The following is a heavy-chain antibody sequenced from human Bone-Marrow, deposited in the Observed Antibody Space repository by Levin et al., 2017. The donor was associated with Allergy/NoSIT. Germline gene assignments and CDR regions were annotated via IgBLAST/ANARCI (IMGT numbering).Heavy chain of an antibody. Sequence: PGASVKVSCVASGFTFSSHWIHWVRQGPGKGLVWVSYINGQGSNTNYADSVKGRFTISRDNAKSTLYLEMNSLRAEDTAVYYCARGGFGTGIDYWGQGTLVTVSS. CDR3: ARGGFGTGIDY. V-gene: IGHV3-74*01. CDR1: GFTFSSHW. D-gene: IGHD1-1*01. J-gene: IGHJ4*02. CDR2: INGQGSNT.